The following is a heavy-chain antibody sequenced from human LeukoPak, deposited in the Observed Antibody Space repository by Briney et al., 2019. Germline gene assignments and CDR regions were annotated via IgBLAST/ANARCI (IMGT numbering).Heavy chain of an antibody. V-gene: IGHV1-24*01. CDR2: FDPEDGET. CDR3: ATGRTMVRGVILLSRYFDY. Sequence: ASVKVSCKVSGYTLTELSMHWVRQAPRKGLEWMGGFDPEDGETIYAQKFQGRVTMTEDTSTDTAYMELSSLRSEDTAVYYCATGRTMVRGVILLSRYFDYWGQGTLVTVSS. D-gene: IGHD3-10*01. J-gene: IGHJ4*02. CDR1: GYTLTELS.